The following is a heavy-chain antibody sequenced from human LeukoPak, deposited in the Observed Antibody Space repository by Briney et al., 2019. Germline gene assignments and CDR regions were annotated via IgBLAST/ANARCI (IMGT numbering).Heavy chain of an antibody. CDR2: ISYSENT. V-gene: IGHV4-59*01. CDR3: ATYGDSTFDY. J-gene: IGHJ4*02. Sequence: SETLSLTCTVSGASISSYYWSWLRQSPGKGLERIGYISYSENTYYNPSLKSRVTISIGSSKNHFSLKLSSVTAADAAVYYCATYGDSTFDYWGQGTLVTVSS. CDR1: GASISSYY. D-gene: IGHD4-17*01.